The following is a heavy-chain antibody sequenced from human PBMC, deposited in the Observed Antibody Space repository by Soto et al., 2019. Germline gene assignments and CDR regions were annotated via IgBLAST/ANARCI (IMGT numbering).Heavy chain of an antibody. CDR3: AKALPDYYDSSGYPRMGYFQH. CDR1: GFTFSSYC. D-gene: IGHD3-22*01. CDR2: ISYDGSNK. V-gene: IGHV3-30*18. J-gene: IGHJ1*01. Sequence: GGSLRLSCAASGFTFSSYCMHWVRQAPGKGLEWVAVISYDGSNKYYADSVKGRFTISRDNSKNTLYLQMNSLRAEDTAVYYCAKALPDYYDSSGYPRMGYFQHWGQGTLVTVSS.